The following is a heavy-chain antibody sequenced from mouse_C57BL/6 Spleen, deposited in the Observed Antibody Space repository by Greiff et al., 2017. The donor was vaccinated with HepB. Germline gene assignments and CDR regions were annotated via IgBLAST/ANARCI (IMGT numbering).Heavy chain of an antibody. D-gene: IGHD2-3*01. J-gene: IGHJ4*01. CDR2: IDPATGGT. CDR1: GYTFTDYE. CDR3: TRVRSPLFYYAMDY. V-gene: IGHV1-15*01. Sequence: QVQLKQSGAELVRPGASVTLSCKASGYTFTDYEMHWVKQTPVHGLEWIGAIDPATGGTAYNQKFKGKAILTADKSSSTAYMELRSLTSEDSAVYYCTRVRSPLFYYAMDYWGQGTSVTVSS.